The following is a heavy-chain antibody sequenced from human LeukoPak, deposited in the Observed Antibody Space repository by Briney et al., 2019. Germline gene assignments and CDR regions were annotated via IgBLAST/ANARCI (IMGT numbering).Heavy chain of an antibody. J-gene: IGHJ5*02. V-gene: IGHV4-30-4*08. CDR3: ARHDSSGYLYNWFDP. D-gene: IGHD3-22*01. Sequence: PSETLSLTCTVSGGSISSGDYYWSWIRQPPGKGPEWIGYIYYSGSTYYNPSLKSRLTISVDTSKNQFSLKLSSVTAADTAVYYCARHDSSGYLYNWFDPWGQGTLVTVSS. CDR2: IYYSGST. CDR1: GGSISSGDYY.